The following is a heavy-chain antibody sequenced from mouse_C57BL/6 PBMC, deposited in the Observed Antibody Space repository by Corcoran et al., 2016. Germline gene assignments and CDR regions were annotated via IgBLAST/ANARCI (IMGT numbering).Heavy chain of an antibody. J-gene: IGHJ2*01. Sequence: DVQLQESGPGLVKPSQSLSLTCSVTGYSITSGYYWNWIRQFPGNKLEWMGYISYDGSNNYNPSLKNRISITRDTSKNQFFLKLNSVTTEDTATYYCAREDYSNSFDYWGQGTTLTVSS. CDR1: GYSITSGYY. CDR3: AREDYSNSFDY. D-gene: IGHD2-5*01. V-gene: IGHV3-6*01. CDR2: ISYDGSN.